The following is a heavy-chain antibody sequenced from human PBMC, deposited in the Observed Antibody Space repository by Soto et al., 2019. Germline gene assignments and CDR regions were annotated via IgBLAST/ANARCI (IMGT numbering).Heavy chain of an antibody. CDR3: AKNGQPLYNYYGMDV. D-gene: IGHD2-8*01. J-gene: IGHJ6*02. Sequence: QGQLVQSGAEVKKPGASVKVSCKASGYTFTRYGISWVRQAPGQGLEWMGWISGYNGDTNYAQKFQGRVTMTVDTSTTTAFMELTSLTSDDRAVYDCAKNGQPLYNYYGMDVWGQGTTVTVSS. CDR2: ISGYNGDT. V-gene: IGHV1-18*01. CDR1: GYTFTRYG.